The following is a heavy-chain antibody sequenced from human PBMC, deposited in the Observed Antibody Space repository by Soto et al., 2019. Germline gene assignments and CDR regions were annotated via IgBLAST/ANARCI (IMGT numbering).Heavy chain of an antibody. J-gene: IGHJ6*04. CDR2: IYHSGST. Sequence: PSETLSLTCAVSSGSISSSNWWSWVRRPPGKGLEWIGEIYHSGSTNYNPSLKSRVTISVDKSKNQFSLKLSSVTAADTAVYYCARDNRWPPYARGQMDVWGKGTTVTVSS. CDR1: SGSISSSNW. CDR3: ARDNRWPPYARGQMDV. D-gene: IGHD3-16*01. V-gene: IGHV4-4*02.